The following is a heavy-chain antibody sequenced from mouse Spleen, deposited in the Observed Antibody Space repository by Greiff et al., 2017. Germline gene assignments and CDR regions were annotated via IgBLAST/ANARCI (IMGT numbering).Heavy chain of an antibody. CDR1: GYSITSGYY. Sequence: EVKLVESGPGLVKPSQSLSLTCSVTGYSITSGYYWNWIRQFPGNKLEWMGYISYDGSNNYNPSLKNRISITRDTSKNQFFLKLNSVTTEDTATYYCASHYGYDDAMDYWGQGTSVTVSS. J-gene: IGHJ4*01. CDR2: ISYDGSN. D-gene: IGHD2-2*01. V-gene: IGHV3-6*01. CDR3: ASHYGYDDAMDY.